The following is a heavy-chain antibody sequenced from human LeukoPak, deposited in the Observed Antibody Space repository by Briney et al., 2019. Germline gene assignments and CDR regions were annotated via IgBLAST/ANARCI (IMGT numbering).Heavy chain of an antibody. D-gene: IGHD6-25*01. CDR2: INPDGSST. V-gene: IGHV3-74*01. CDR3: ARDLSGTMDV. J-gene: IGHJ6*02. Sequence: EGSLRLSCAASGFTFSLYWMHWVRQAPGKALVWVSRINPDGSSTSYADSVKGRFTISRDDAKNTLYLQMNSLRAEDTAVYYCARDLSGTMDVWGQGTTVTVSS. CDR1: GFTFSLYW.